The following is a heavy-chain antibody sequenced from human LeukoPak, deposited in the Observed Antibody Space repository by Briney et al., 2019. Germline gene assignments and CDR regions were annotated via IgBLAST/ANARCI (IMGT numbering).Heavy chain of an antibody. Sequence: GGSLRLSCAASGFSVSDAYMSWVRQTPGKRLEWIGSIISKSDGGTTDYAAPVKDRFIISRDDSKGTLYLQLNSLRTDDTAVYYCLAQYYFDYWGRGTLVTVSS. CDR2: IISKSDGGTT. J-gene: IGHJ4*02. V-gene: IGHV3-15*01. D-gene: IGHD5-24*01. CDR1: GFSVSDAY. CDR3: LAQYYFDY.